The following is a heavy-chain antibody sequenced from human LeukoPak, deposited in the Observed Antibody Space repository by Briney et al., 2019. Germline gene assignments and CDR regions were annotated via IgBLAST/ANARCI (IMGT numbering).Heavy chain of an antibody. CDR3: ARKDGDY. Sequence: SETLSLTCTCSGASIRASHWTWLRQPAAKTLAGMGLIYSSGSTLLNPSRKSRVAISLVLTKHQLSLRPTSLPPADPAQYYLARKDGDYWGQGTMVTVSS. J-gene: IGHJ4*02. CDR1: GASIRASH. V-gene: IGHV4-4*07. CDR2: IYSSGST.